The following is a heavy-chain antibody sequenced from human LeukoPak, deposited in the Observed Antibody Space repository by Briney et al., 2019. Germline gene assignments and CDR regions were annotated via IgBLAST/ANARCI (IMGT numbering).Heavy chain of an antibody. CDR3: AKGPRGGSYFDN. D-gene: IGHD3-16*01. V-gene: IGHV3-23*01. CDR1: GLTFSNSD. CDR2: ISHSGGNT. J-gene: IGHJ4*02. Sequence: PGGSLRLSCAVSGLTFSNSDMSWVRQAPGKGLDWVSAISHSGGNTYYADSVKGRFTISRDNSKNTLYLQMNSLRAEDTAVYYCAKGPRGGSYFDNWGQGTLVTVSS.